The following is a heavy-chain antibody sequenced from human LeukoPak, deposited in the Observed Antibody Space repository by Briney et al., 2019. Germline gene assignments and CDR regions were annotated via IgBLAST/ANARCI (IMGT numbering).Heavy chain of an antibody. CDR1: GGSFSGYY. J-gene: IGHJ4*02. Sequence: SETLSLTXAVYGGSFSGYYWSWICQPPGKGLEWIGEINHSGSTNYNPSLKSRVTISVDTSKNQFSLKLSSVTAADTAVYYCARIGLYYDSSGSPRPFDYWGQGTLVTVSS. D-gene: IGHD3-22*01. V-gene: IGHV4-34*01. CDR3: ARIGLYYDSSGSPRPFDY. CDR2: INHSGST.